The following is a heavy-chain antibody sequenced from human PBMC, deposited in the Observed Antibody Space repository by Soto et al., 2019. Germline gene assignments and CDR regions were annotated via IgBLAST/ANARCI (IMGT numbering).Heavy chain of an antibody. J-gene: IGHJ6*02. V-gene: IGHV1-69*13. D-gene: IGHD3-10*01. Sequence: SVKVSCKASGGTLTISSHAISWVRQAPGQGLEWMGGIIPIFGTANYAQKFQGRVTITADESTSTAYMELSSLRSEDTAVYYCARVTKEELDYYYYGMDVWGQGTTVTVSS. CDR1: GGTLTISSHA. CDR2: IIPIFGTA. CDR3: ARVTKEELDYYYYGMDV.